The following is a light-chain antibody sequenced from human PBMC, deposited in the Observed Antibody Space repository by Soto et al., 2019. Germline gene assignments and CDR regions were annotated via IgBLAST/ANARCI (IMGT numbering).Light chain of an antibody. J-gene: IGKJ4*01. Sequence: EIVLTQSPGTLSLSLGEKVTLSCRASQSVTSGYLVWYQQKPGQPPRLLIYGASSRATGIPDRFSGSGSGTDFTLTISRLEPEDSAVYYCQQYGRSPLTFGGGTKV. CDR3: QQYGRSPLT. V-gene: IGKV3-20*01. CDR1: QSVTSGY. CDR2: GAS.